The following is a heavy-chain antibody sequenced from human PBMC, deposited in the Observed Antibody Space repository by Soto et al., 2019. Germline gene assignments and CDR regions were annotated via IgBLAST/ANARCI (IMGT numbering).Heavy chain of an antibody. CDR3: ARLPYCDGGGSCHYFVY. Sequence: EVQLVESGGGLVQPGGSLRLSCAVSGYTFSDYYIDWVRQAPGKGLVWVGRIRNKAYSYTTQYGASVKGRFTISRDDSKSSLYLQMDSLKTEDTAGYYCARLPYCDGGGSCHYFVYWGQGTLVTVSS. CDR1: GYTFSDYY. J-gene: IGHJ4*02. CDR2: IRNKAYSYTT. D-gene: IGHD2-15*01. V-gene: IGHV3-72*01.